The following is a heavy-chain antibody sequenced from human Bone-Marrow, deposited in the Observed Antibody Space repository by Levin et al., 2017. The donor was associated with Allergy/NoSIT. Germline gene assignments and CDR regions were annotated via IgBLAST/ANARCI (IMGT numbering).Heavy chain of an antibody. CDR1: GLTSSNYV. CDR3: ARDMYYYDSSGYFSRAAFDM. J-gene: IGHJ3*02. D-gene: IGHD3-22*01. CDR2: ITGSGDYR. V-gene: IGHV3-23*01. Sequence: GGSLRLSCTASGLTSSNYVMGWVRQAPGKGLEYVSAITGSGDYRFYADSVKGRFTISKDNSKNTLFLQMNSLRAEDTALYYCARDMYYYDSSGYFSRAAFDMWGQGTMVTVSS.